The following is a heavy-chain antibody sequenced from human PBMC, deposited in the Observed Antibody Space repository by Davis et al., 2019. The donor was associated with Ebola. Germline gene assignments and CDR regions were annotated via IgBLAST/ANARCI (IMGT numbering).Heavy chain of an antibody. CDR2: IRSKANSYAT. V-gene: IGHV3-73*01. J-gene: IGHJ4*02. CDR1: GFTFSGSA. Sequence: PGGSLRLSCAASGFTFSGSAMHWVRQASGKGLERVGRIRSKANSYATAYAASVKGRFTISRDDSKNTAYLQMNSLKTEDTAVYYCTSTDDYGDYWGQGTLVTVSS. CDR3: TSTDDYGDY.